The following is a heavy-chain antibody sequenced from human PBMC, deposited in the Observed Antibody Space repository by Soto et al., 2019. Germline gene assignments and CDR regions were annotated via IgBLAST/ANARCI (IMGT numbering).Heavy chain of an antibody. CDR1: GGSISSGGYY. Sequence: SETLSLTCTVSGGSISSGGYYWSWIRQPPGKGLEWIGYIYYSGSTNYNPSLKSRVTISVDTSKNQFSLKLSSVTAADTAVYYCANAIRGYSYAFDYWGQGTLVTVSS. V-gene: IGHV4-61*08. D-gene: IGHD5-18*01. CDR3: ANAIRGYSYAFDY. J-gene: IGHJ4*02. CDR2: IYYSGST.